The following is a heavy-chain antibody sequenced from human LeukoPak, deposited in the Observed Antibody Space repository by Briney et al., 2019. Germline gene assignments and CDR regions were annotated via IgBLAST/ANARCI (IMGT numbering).Heavy chain of an antibody. CDR3: ARGHYCSSTSCYGNWFDP. CDR2: IYCSGST. D-gene: IGHD2-2*01. J-gene: IGHJ5*02. CDR1: GGSISSVCYY. V-gene: IGHV4-31*03. Sequence: PSQTLSLTFTISGGSISSVCYYWSWIRQHPGKGLEWIGYIYCSGSTYYNPSLKSRVTISVDTSKNQFSLKMSSVTAADTAVYYSARGHYCSSTSCYGNWFDPWGQGTLVTVSS.